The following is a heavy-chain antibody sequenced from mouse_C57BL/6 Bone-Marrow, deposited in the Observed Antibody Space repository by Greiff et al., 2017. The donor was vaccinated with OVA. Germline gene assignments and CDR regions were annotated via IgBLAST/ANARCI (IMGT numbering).Heavy chain of an antibody. Sequence: EVMLVESGGGLVKPGGSLKLSCAASGFTFSSYAMSWVRQTPEKRLEWVATISDGGSYTYYPDNVKGRFTISRDNAKNNLYLQMSHLKSEDTAMYYCAREGDFDVWGTGTTVTVSS. CDR2: ISDGGSYT. V-gene: IGHV5-4*01. CDR3: AREGDFDV. J-gene: IGHJ1*03. CDR1: GFTFSSYA.